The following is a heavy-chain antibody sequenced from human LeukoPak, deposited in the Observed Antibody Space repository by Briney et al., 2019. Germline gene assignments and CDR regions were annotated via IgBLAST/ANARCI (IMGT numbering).Heavy chain of an antibody. D-gene: IGHD1-26*01. CDR2: IYYSGST. J-gene: IGHJ4*02. CDR3: ARMLSGIYSQTDY. Sequence: PSETLSLTCTVSGDSISSYYWSWIRQPPGQGMEWNGYIYYSGSTNYNPSLKSRVAVSVYTSKNQFSLTLTPVTAADTAVYYCARMLSGIYSQTDYWGQGTLVTVSS. V-gene: IGHV4-59*08. CDR1: GDSISSYY.